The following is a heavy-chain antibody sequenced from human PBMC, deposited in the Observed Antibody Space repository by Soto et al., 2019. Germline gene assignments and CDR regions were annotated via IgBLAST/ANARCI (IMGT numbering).Heavy chain of an antibody. CDR1: GFTFSSYS. V-gene: IGHV3-48*01. D-gene: IGHD4-17*01. CDR3: ARERMTTVTTAFDY. J-gene: IGHJ4*02. Sequence: EVQLVESGGGLVQPGGSLRLSCAASGFTFSSYSMNWVRQAPGKGLEWVSYISSSSSTIYYADSVKGRFTISRDNAKNSLHLQMNSLRAEDTAVYYCARERMTTVTTAFDYWGQGTLVTVSS. CDR2: ISSSSSTI.